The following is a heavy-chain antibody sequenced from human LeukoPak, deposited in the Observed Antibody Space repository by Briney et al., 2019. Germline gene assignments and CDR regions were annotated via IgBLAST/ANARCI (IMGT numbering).Heavy chain of an antibody. Sequence: SETLSLTCAVYGGSFKGYYWSWIRQPPGKGLEWIGEINHSGSTNYNPSLKSRVTISVDTSKNQFSLKLSSVTAADTAVYYCARITMVRGVFYYYGMDVWGQGTTVTVSS. D-gene: IGHD3-10*01. J-gene: IGHJ6*02. V-gene: IGHV4-34*01. CDR2: INHSGST. CDR3: ARITMVRGVFYYYGMDV. CDR1: GGSFKGYY.